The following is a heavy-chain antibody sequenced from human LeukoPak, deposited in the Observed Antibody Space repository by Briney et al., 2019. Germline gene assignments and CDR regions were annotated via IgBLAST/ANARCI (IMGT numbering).Heavy chain of an antibody. CDR3: ARRGIVVVSWFDP. J-gene: IGHJ5*02. CDR2: IYHSGTT. D-gene: IGHD2-21*01. V-gene: IGHV4-38-2*02. Sequence: SETLSLTCTVSGYSISSGYFWGWIRQPPGKGLEWIGSIYHSGTTYYNPSLKSRVTISVDTSKNQFSLKLSSVTAADTAVYYCARRGIVVVSWFDPWGQGTLVTVSS. CDR1: GYSISSGYF.